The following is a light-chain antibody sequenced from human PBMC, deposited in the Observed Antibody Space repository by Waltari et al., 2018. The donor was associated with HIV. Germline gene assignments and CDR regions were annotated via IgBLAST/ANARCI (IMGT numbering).Light chain of an antibody. V-gene: IGLV2-11*01. CDR1: SSDFVGYNY. Sequence: SALTQPRSVSGSPGQSVTISCTGTSSDFVGYNYVSWYQQHPGKAPKLIIYDVNNRPSGVPDRFSGSKSGNTASLTISGLQAEDEADYYCCSYGGSYTSVFGGGTQLTVL. CDR2: DVN. J-gene: IGLJ2*01. CDR3: CSYGGSYTSV.